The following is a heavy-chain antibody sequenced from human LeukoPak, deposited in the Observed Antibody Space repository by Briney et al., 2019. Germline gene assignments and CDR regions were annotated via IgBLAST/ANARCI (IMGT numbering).Heavy chain of an antibody. Sequence: GGSLRLSCAASGFTFSSYGMSWVRQAPGKGLEWVSAISGSGGSTYYADSVKGRFTISRDNSKNTLYLQMNSLRAEDTAVYYCARGRYSGYEGFDYWGQGTLVTVSS. CDR1: GFTFSSYG. CDR2: ISGSGGST. J-gene: IGHJ4*02. V-gene: IGHV3-23*01. D-gene: IGHD5-12*01. CDR3: ARGRYSGYEGFDY.